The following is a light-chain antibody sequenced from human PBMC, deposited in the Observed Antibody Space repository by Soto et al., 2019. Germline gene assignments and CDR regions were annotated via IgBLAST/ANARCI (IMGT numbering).Light chain of an antibody. V-gene: IGKV1-5*03. Sequence: DIQMTQSPSTLSASVGDRVIITCRASQSISSWLAWSQQKPGKAPNLLIYKASALKSGVPSRFSGSRSGTEFTLTISSLQPDDFAAYYCQQYDNDSWTFGQGTKVEIK. CDR2: KAS. J-gene: IGKJ1*01. CDR3: QQYDNDSWT. CDR1: QSISSW.